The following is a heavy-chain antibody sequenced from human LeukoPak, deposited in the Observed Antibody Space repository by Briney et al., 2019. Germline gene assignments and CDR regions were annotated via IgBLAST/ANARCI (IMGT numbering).Heavy chain of an antibody. J-gene: IGHJ5*02. Sequence: SETLSLTCTVSGGFISSYYGSWVRQPPGKGLEWVGYIYATGNTNYTPSLKSPVTISVDTSKNPFSLNLRSVTAADTAVYYCARHGSARSPLGPWGQGTLGTVSS. D-gene: IGHD3-10*01. CDR1: GGFISSYY. V-gene: IGHV4-4*09. CDR3: ARHGSARSPLGP. CDR2: IYATGNT.